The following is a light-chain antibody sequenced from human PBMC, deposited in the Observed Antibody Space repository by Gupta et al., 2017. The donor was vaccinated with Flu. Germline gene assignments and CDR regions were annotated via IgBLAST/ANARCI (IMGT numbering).Light chain of an antibody. V-gene: IGKV1-39*01. CDR2: AAS. J-gene: IGKJ3*01. CDR3: QQSDNTPLLT. Sequence: SSLFASVGDRVTITCRASQSIRSYLNWYKHKPGKAPKLLMNAASSWQSGVPSRFSGSGSGTDFTFTISGRQPEDFATYYCQQSDNTPLLTFGHGTKVDIK. CDR1: QSIRSY.